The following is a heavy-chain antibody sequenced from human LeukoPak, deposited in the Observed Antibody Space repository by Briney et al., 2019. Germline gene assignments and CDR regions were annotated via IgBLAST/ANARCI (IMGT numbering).Heavy chain of an antibody. Sequence: GGSLRLSCAASGFTFSSYAMSWVRQAPGKGLEWVSAISGSGGSTYYADSVKGRFTISRDNSKNTLYLQMNSLRAEDTAVYYCAKVALGYCSGGSCHGDFDYWGQGTLVTVSS. CDR1: GFTFSSYA. D-gene: IGHD2-15*01. V-gene: IGHV3-23*01. J-gene: IGHJ4*02. CDR3: AKVALGYCSGGSCHGDFDY. CDR2: ISGSGGST.